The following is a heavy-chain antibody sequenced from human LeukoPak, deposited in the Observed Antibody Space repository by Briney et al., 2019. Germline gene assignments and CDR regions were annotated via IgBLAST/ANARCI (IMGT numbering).Heavy chain of an antibody. CDR3: VKPYYYSSGXLS. CDR1: GFTFSSYS. D-gene: IGHD3-10*01. CDR2: INQDETEK. V-gene: IGHV3-7*01. Sequence: GGSLRLSCAASGFTFSSYSMNWVRQAPGKGLEWVATINQDETEKYYVDTLTGRFTISRDNAKNSLSLQMNSLRADDTAVYYCVKPYYYSSGXLSXGQGTXVTVSS. J-gene: IGHJ4*02.